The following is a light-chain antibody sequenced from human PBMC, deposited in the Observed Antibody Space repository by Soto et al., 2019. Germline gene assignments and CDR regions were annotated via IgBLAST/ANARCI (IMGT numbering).Light chain of an antibody. Sequence: SPDSLAVSLGXXATXNXXXXXXXXXXSNNKXXLASYQQKPGQPPKLLIYWASTRESGVPDRFSGSGSGTDFTLTISSLQAEDVAVYYCQQYYSTPFTFGPGTKVDIK. V-gene: IGKV4-1*01. CDR1: XXXXXXSNNKXX. CDR2: WAS. J-gene: IGKJ3*01. CDR3: QQYYSTPFT.